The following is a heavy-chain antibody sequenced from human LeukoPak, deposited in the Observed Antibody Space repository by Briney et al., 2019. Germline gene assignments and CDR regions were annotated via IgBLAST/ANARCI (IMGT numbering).Heavy chain of an antibody. Sequence: GASVKVSCKASGYTFTGYYMHWVRQAPGQGLEWMGWINPNSGGTNYAQKFQGRVTMTRDTSISTAYMELSRLRSDDTAVYYCARSMITFGGVIEPNFDYWGQGTLVTVSS. CDR3: ARSMITFGGVIEPNFDY. CDR2: INPNSGGT. CDR1: GYTFTGYY. V-gene: IGHV1-2*02. J-gene: IGHJ4*02. D-gene: IGHD3-16*02.